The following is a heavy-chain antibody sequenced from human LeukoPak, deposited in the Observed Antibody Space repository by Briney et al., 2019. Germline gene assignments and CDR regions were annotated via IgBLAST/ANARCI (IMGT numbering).Heavy chain of an antibody. CDR2: INHSGST. CDR3: ARDRSSSVGRNYYNGMDV. Sequence: SETLSLTCAVHGGSFSGYYWSWIRQPPGKGLEWIGEINHSGSTNYNPSLKSRVTISVDTSKNQFSLKLNSVTAADTAVYYCARDRSSSVGRNYYNGMDVWGKGTTVTVSS. D-gene: IGHD6-25*01. J-gene: IGHJ6*04. V-gene: IGHV4-34*01. CDR1: GGSFSGYY.